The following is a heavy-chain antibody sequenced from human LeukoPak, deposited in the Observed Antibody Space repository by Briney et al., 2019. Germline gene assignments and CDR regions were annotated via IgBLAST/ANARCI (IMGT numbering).Heavy chain of an antibody. Sequence: GASVTVSCKASGYTFTGYYMHWVRQAPGQGLEWMGWINPNSGGTNYAQKFQGRVTMTRDTSISTAYMELSRLRADDTAVYYCARDRMGDIVVVPAAIRGYYYYGMDVWGQGTLVTVSS. CDR2: INPNSGGT. D-gene: IGHD2-2*01. CDR1: GYTFTGYY. CDR3: ARDRMGDIVVVPAAIRGYYYYGMDV. J-gene: IGHJ6*02. V-gene: IGHV1-2*02.